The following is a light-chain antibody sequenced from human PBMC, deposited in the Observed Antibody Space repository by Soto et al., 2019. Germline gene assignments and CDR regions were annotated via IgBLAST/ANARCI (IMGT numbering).Light chain of an antibody. CDR2: EVS. J-gene: IGLJ2*01. CDR3: SSYTSSSTLV. CDR1: SSDVGAYNY. V-gene: IGLV2-14*01. Sequence: QSVLTQPASVSGSPGQSITISCTGTSSDVGAYNYVSWYQQHPGKAPKLTIYEVSNRPSGVSNRFSGSKSGNTASLTISGLQAEDEADYYCSSYTSSSTLVFGGGTKLTVL.